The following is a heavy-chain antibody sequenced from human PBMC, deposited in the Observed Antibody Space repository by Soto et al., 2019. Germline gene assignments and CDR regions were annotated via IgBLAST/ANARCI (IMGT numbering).Heavy chain of an antibody. CDR1: GFTFSSHW. CDR3: ARAGGADF. D-gene: IGHD3-10*01. Sequence: LRLSCAASGFTFSSHWMHWVRQAAGKGLVWVSRVNPGGSSTSYADSVKGRFTISRDNAKNTMYLQMNSLRAEDTAVYYCARAGGADFWGQGTVVTVSS. J-gene: IGHJ4*02. CDR2: VNPGGSST. V-gene: IGHV3-74*01.